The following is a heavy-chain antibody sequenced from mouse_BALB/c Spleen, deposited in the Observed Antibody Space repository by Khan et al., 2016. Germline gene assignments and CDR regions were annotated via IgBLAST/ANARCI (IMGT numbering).Heavy chain of an antibody. D-gene: IGHD2-3*01. CDR3: ARYDGYYFDV. CDR1: GYTFTDYA. V-gene: IGHV1S137*01. CDR2: ISTYYGDA. J-gene: IGHJ1*01. Sequence: QVRLQQSGAELVRPGVSVKISCKGSGYTFTDYAMHWVKQSHAKSLEWIGVISTYYGDASYNQKFKGKATMTVDKSSSPAYMELARLTSEDSAIYYCARYDGYYFDVWGAGTTVTVSS.